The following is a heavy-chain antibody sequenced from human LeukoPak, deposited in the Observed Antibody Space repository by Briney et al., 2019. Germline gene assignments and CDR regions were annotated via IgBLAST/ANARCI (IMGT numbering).Heavy chain of an antibody. D-gene: IGHD3-22*01. V-gene: IGHV3-23*01. J-gene: IGHJ4*02. Sequence: GGSLRLSCAASGFTFSSYSMNWVRQAPGKGLEWVSAISGSGGSTYYADSVKGRFTISRDNSKNTLYLQMNSLRAEDTAVYYCAKVGDRIYYDSSGYYLIDYWGQGTLVTVSS. CDR3: AKVGDRIYYDSSGYYLIDY. CDR2: ISGSGGST. CDR1: GFTFSSYS.